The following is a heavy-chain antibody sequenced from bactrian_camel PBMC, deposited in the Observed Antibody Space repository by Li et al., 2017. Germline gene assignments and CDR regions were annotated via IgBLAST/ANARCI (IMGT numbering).Heavy chain of an antibody. CDR2: IYTGGSNM. CDR3: ATEEGDALAYHLN. CDR1: GFTFSTPY. Sequence: HVQLVESGGGSVQAGGSLRLSCTASGFTFSTPYMTWVRQAPGKGLEWVSSIYTGGSNMYYAGSVKGRFTISRGNAKNTVYLQMNRMKSEDTALYYCATEEGDALAYHLNWGQGTQVTVS. D-gene: IGHD5*01. J-gene: IGHJ4*01. V-gene: IGHV3-2*01.